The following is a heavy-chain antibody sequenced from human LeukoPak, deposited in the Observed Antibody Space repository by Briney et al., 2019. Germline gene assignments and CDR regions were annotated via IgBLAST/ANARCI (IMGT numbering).Heavy chain of an antibody. V-gene: IGHV3-9*01. CDR3: AKDLDSSGYYRGGPDY. D-gene: IGHD3-22*01. Sequence: GRSLRLSCAASGFTFDDYAMHWVRQAPGEGLEGVSGISWNSGSIGYADSVKGRFTISRDNAKNSLYLQMNSLRAEDTALYYCAKDLDSSGYYRGGPDYWGQGTLVTVSS. CDR2: ISWNSGSI. J-gene: IGHJ4*02. CDR1: GFTFDDYA.